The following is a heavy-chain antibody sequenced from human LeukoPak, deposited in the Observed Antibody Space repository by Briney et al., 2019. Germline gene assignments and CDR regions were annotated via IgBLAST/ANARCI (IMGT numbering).Heavy chain of an antibody. V-gene: IGHV1-18*01. CDR2: ISAYNGNT. CDR1: GYTFTSYG. J-gene: IGHJ4*02. CDR3: ARPNYDFWSGPSTYYFDY. D-gene: IGHD3-3*01. Sequence: APVKVSCKASGYTFTSYGISWVRQAPGQGLEWMGWISAYNGNTNYAQKLQGRVTMTTDTSTSTAYMELRSLRSDDTAVYYCARPNYDFWSGPSTYYFDYWGQGTLVTVSS.